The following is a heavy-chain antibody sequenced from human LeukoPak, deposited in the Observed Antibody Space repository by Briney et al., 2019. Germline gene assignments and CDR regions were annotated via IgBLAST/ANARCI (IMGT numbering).Heavy chain of an antibody. J-gene: IGHJ5*02. Sequence: PSETLSLTCTVSGGSISGYYWNWIRQPAGKGLEWIGRIFHGGSTNYNPSLNSRVTMSVDTSKNQFSLKLSSVTAADTAVYYCARSRIVLADSLDPWGQGTLVTVSS. V-gene: IGHV4-4*07. CDR2: IFHGGST. CDR1: GGSISGYY. D-gene: IGHD6-19*01. CDR3: ARSRIVLADSLDP.